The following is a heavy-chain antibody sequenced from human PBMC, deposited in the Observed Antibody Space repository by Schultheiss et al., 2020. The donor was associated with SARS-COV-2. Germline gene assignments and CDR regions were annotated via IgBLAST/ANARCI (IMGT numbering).Heavy chain of an antibody. Sequence: SQTLSLTCAVFGGSFSDYYWSWIRQPPGKGLEWIGEINHSGSTNYNPSLKSRVTISVDTSKNQLSLKLSSVTAADTAVYYCARPYSGSYYRADAFDIWGQGTMVTVSS. V-gene: IGHV4-34*01. J-gene: IGHJ3*02. CDR2: INHSGST. CDR3: ARPYSGSYYRADAFDI. D-gene: IGHD1-26*01. CDR1: GGSFSDYY.